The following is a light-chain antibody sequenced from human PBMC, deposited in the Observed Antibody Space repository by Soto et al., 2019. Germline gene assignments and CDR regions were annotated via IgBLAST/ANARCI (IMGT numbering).Light chain of an antibody. V-gene: IGKV1-39*01. CDR2: AAS. CDR3: QQYYSSPYT. Sequence: DIQMTQSPSSLSASIGDRVTITCRASQSVTSNLNWYQQKVAETPKLLMYAASNLQGGVPSRFSGSGSGTDFTLTISSLQPEDFATYYCQQYYSSPYTFGQGTKLEV. J-gene: IGKJ2*01. CDR1: QSVTSN.